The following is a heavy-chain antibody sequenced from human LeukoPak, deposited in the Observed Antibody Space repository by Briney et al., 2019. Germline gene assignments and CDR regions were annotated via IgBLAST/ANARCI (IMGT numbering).Heavy chain of an antibody. J-gene: IGHJ6*03. CDR3: ARNRMYSSGWVGGTLGYYYYMDV. D-gene: IGHD6-19*01. Sequence: GGSLRLSCAASGFTFGDYYMSWIRQSPGRGLESVSYISSSGSNIHDVDSVKGRFTISRDNAKNSLYLEMNSLRADDTAVYYCARNRMYSSGWVGGTLGYYYYMDVWGNGTTVTVSS. CDR1: GFTFGDYY. CDR2: ISSSGSNI. V-gene: IGHV3-11*01.